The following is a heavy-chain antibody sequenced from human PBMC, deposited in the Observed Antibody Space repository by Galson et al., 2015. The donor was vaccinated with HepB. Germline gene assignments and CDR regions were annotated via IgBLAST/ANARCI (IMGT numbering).Heavy chain of an antibody. J-gene: IGHJ5*02. Sequence: CAISGDSVSSNSAAWNWIRQSPSRGLEWLGRTYYRSKWFYDYAVSVKRRIAINSDTSKNQFSLQLKSVTPEDTAVYYCARCYLRYSSSWKGHWFDPWGQGTLVTVSS. CDR2: TYYRSKWFY. D-gene: IGHD6-13*01. CDR1: GDSVSSNSAA. V-gene: IGHV6-1*01. CDR3: ARCYLRYSSSWKGHWFDP.